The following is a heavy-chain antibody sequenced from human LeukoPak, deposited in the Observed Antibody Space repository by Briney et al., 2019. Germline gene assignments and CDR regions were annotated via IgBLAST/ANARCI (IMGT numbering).Heavy chain of an antibody. CDR1: GASVSSSH. J-gene: IGHJ4*02. CDR2: LSYTGKT. Sequence: SETLSLTCVVSGASVSSSHWNWIRQLPGKGLEWIGCLSYTGKTDYNPSLTSRVTISLDTSKDQVSLKLRSVTAADTAVYYCSEGYFEPFDHWGQGTLVTVSS. V-gene: IGHV4-59*02. CDR3: SEGYFEPFDH. D-gene: IGHD2/OR15-2a*01.